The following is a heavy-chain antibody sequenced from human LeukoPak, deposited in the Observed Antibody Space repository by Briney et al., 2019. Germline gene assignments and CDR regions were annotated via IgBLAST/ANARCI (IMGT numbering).Heavy chain of an antibody. Sequence: SETLSLTCTVSGGSISSRPYYWSWIRQPPGKGLEWIGYIYYSGSTNYNPSLKSRVTISVDTSKNQFSLKLSSVTAADTAVYYCARGYCSSTSCRYYYYYYMDVWGKGTTVTVSS. D-gene: IGHD2-2*01. J-gene: IGHJ6*03. CDR1: GGSISSRPYY. CDR3: ARGYCSSTSCRYYYYYYMDV. CDR2: IYYSGST. V-gene: IGHV4-61*01.